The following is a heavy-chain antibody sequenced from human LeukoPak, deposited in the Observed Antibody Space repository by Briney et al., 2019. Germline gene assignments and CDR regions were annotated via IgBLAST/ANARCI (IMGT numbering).Heavy chain of an antibody. V-gene: IGHV1-18*01. D-gene: IGHD2-2*01. CDR3: ARDQIVVVPAALDY. Sequence: GASVKVSCKASGGTFSSYAISWVRQAPGQGLEWMGWISAYNGNTNYAQKLQGRVTMTTDTSTSTAYMELRSLRSDDTAVYYCARDQIVVVPAALDYWGQGTLVTVSS. CDR1: GGTFSSYA. CDR2: ISAYNGNT. J-gene: IGHJ4*02.